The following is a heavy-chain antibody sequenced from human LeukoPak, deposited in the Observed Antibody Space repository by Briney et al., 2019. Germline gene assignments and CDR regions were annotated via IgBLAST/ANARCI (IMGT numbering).Heavy chain of an antibody. CDR1: GYTFTGYY. D-gene: IGHD6-13*01. J-gene: IGHJ5*02. Sequence: ASVKVSCKASGYTFTGYYMHWVRQAPGQGLEWMGWINPNSGATNYAQKFQGRVTMTRDTSISTAYMELSGLRSDDTAVYYCARAHLIAAAGYNWFDPWGQGTLVTVSS. V-gene: IGHV1-2*02. CDR2: INPNSGAT. CDR3: ARAHLIAAAGYNWFDP.